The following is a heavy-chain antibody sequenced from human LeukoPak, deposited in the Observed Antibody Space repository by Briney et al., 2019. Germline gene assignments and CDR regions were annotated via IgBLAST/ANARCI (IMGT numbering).Heavy chain of an antibody. CDR2: IYYSGST. CDR1: GGSISSSSYY. J-gene: IGHJ4*02. D-gene: IGHD1-26*01. Sequence: SETLSLTCTVSGGSISSSSYYWGWIRQPPGKGLEWIGSIYYSGSTYYNPSLKSRVTISVDTSKNQFSLKLSSVTAADTAVYYCARAPGGSHFDYWGQGTLVTVSS. CDR3: ARAPGGSHFDY. V-gene: IGHV4-39*07.